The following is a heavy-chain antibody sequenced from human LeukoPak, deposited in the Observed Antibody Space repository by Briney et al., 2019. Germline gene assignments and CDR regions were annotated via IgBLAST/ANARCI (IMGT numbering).Heavy chain of an antibody. CDR1: GGSISSDY. CDR2: IYYSGNT. CDR3: ARHRKAVGGGFDP. Sequence: SETLSLTCSVSGGSISSDYCSWIRQPPGKGLEWIGYIYYSGNTNYNPSLKSRVTISIDTSKNQLSLKLSSVTAADTAVYYCARHRKAVGGGFDPWGQGTLVTVSS. V-gene: IGHV4-59*08. D-gene: IGHD6-19*01. J-gene: IGHJ5*02.